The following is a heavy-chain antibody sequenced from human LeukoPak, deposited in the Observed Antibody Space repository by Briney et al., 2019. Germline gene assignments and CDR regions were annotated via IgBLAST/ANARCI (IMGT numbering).Heavy chain of an antibody. Sequence: PGESLRLSCAASGFIFSSYWMSWVRQVPGKGLEWVANITQDRTETSYVGSVEGRFTISRDNAKNSLFLQMNSLRADDTALYYCARGVTSAWYLRYCFEYWGQGIMVTVSS. J-gene: IGHJ4*02. CDR2: ITQDRTET. CDR3: ARGVTSAWYLRYCFEY. V-gene: IGHV3-7*03. CDR1: GFIFSSYW. D-gene: IGHD2-15*01.